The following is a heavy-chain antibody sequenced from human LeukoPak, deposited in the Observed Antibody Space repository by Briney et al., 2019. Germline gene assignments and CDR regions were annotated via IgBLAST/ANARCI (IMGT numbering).Heavy chain of an antibody. D-gene: IGHD6-19*01. J-gene: IGHJ4*02. CDR3: AREEVRWLSSCLDY. CDR1: GFTFSSYA. CDR2: ISYDGSNK. V-gene: IGHV3-30-3*01. Sequence: PGGSLRLSCAASGFTFSSYAMHWVRQAPGEGLEWVAVISYDGSNKYYADSVKGRFTISRDNSKNTLYLQMNSLRAEDTAVYYCAREEVRWLSSCLDYWGQGTLVTVSS.